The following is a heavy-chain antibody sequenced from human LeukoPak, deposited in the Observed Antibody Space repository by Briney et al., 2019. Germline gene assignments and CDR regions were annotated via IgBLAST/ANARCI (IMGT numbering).Heavy chain of an antibody. CDR2: IYYSGST. Sequence: SETLSLTCTVSGGFISSSSYYWGWIRQPPGKGLEWIGSIYYSGSTYYNPSLKSRVTISVDTSKNQFSLKLSSVTAADTAVYYCARQGDSYSSGTFDPWGQGTLVTVSS. CDR3: ARQGDSYSSGTFDP. V-gene: IGHV4-39*01. J-gene: IGHJ5*02. D-gene: IGHD6-25*01. CDR1: GGFISSSSYY.